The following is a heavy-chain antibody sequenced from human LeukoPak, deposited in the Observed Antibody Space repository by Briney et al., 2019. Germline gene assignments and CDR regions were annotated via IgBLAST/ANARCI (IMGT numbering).Heavy chain of an antibody. CDR3: ASLVPALTPITFDY. CDR2: IYYSGST. J-gene: IGHJ4*02. Sequence: SETLSLTCAVYGGSFSGYYWSWIRQPPGKGLEWIGSIYYSGSTYYNPSLKSRVTISVDTSKNQFSLKLSSVTAADTAVYYCASLVPALTPITFDYWGQGTLVTVSS. D-gene: IGHD2-2*01. V-gene: IGHV4-34*01. CDR1: GGSFSGYY.